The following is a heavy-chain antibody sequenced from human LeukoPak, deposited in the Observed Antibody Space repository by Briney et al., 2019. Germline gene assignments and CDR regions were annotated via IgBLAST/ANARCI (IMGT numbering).Heavy chain of an antibody. V-gene: IGHV4-38-2*02. D-gene: IGHD2-15*01. CDR3: AREGYCSGGSCRLLYYYYYYMDV. CDR1: GYSISSGYY. Sequence: TSETLSLTCTVSGYSISSGYYWGWIRQPPGKGLEWIGSIYHSGSTYYNPSLKSRVTISVDTSKNQFSLKLSSVTAADTAVYYCAREGYCSGGSCRLLYYYYYYMDVWGKGTTVTISS. J-gene: IGHJ6*03. CDR2: IYHSGST.